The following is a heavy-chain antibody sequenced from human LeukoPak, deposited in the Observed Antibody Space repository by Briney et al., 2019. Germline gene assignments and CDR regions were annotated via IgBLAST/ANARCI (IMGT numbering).Heavy chain of an antibody. CDR2: INPNSGGT. CDR3: ARDGRRRNYDSSGYFPPHY. Sequence: ASVKVSCKASGYTFTGYYMHWVRHAPGQGLEWMGRINPNSGGTNYAQKFQGRVTMTRDTSISTAYMELSRLRSDDTAVYYCARDGRRRNYDSSGYFPPHYWGQGTLVTVSS. V-gene: IGHV1-2*06. CDR1: GYTFTGYY. D-gene: IGHD3-22*01. J-gene: IGHJ4*02.